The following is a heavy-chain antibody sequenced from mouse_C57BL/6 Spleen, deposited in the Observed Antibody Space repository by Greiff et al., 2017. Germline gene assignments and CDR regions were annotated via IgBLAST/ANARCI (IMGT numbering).Heavy chain of an antibody. V-gene: IGHV1-26*01. CDR1: GYTFTDYY. CDR2: INPNNGGT. J-gene: IGHJ2*01. CDR3: ARSGYYDGEDY. Sequence: EVQLQQSGPELVKPGASVKISCKASGYTFTDYYMNWVKQSHGKSLEWIGDINPNNGGTSYNQKFKGKATLTVDKSSSTAYMELRSLTSEDSAVYYCARSGYYDGEDYWGQGTTLTVSS. D-gene: IGHD1-1*01.